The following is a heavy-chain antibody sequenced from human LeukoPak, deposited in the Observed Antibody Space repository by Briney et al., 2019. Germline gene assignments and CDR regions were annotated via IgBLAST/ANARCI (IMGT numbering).Heavy chain of an antibody. V-gene: IGHV4-61*08. Sequence: SQTLSLTCAVSGGSISSGGYSWSWIRQPPGTGLEWIGYIYYSGSTNYNPSLKSRVTISVDTSKNQFSLKLSSVTAADTAVYYCASNLSGSYYNWFDPWGQGTLVTVSS. J-gene: IGHJ5*02. CDR3: ASNLSGSYYNWFDP. CDR1: GGSISSGGYS. D-gene: IGHD1-26*01. CDR2: IYYSGST.